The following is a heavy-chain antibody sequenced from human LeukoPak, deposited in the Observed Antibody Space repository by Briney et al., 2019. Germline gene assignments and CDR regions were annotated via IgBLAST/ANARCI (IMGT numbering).Heavy chain of an antibody. Sequence: SETLSLTCAVSADSISSTNWWNWVRQPPGKGLEWIGEIDHRGNTNYNPSLKSRVSISADKSKNQFSLKLTSVTAADTAVYYCARGYGPGYWGQGILVTVSA. CDR3: ARGYGPGY. J-gene: IGHJ4*02. CDR1: ADSISSTNW. CDR2: IDHRGNT. D-gene: IGHD4-17*01. V-gene: IGHV4-4*02.